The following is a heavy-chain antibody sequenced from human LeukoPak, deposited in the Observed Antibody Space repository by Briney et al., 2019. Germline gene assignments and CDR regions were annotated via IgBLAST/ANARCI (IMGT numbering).Heavy chain of an antibody. CDR1: GFTFSSYA. V-gene: IGHV3-64*01. J-gene: IGHJ4*01. CDR2: ISSNGGST. Sequence: GGSLRLSCAASGFTFSSYAMHWVRQAPGKGLEYVSAISSNGGSTDYANSVKGRFTISRDNAKKSLYLQMNSLRAEDTAMYYCARETRGESDYGGHGTLVTVPS. D-gene: IGHD3-10*01. CDR3: ARETRGESDY.